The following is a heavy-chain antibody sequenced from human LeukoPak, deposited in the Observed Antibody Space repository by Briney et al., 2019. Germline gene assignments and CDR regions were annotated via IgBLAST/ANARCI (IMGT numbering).Heavy chain of an antibody. D-gene: IGHD2-21*02. Sequence: GGSLRLSCAASGSTFSSYSMNWVRQAPGKGLEWVSSISSSSSYIYYADSVKGRFTISGDNAKNSLYLQMNSLRAEDTAVYYCARSETANVLVDYWGQGTLVTVSS. CDR2: ISSSSSYI. CDR1: GSTFSSYS. V-gene: IGHV3-21*01. J-gene: IGHJ4*02. CDR3: ARSETANVLVDY.